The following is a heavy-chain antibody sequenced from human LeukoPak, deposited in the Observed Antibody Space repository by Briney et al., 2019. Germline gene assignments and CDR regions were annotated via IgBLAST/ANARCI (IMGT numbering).Heavy chain of an antibody. CDR3: AKDRYSRGWYGDPTALFDY. J-gene: IGHJ4*02. CDR1: GFTFSSYA. D-gene: IGHD6-19*01. Sequence: PGGSLRLSCAASGFTFSSYAMSWVRQAPGKGLEWVSAISGSGSSTYYADSVKGRFTISRDNSKNTLYLQMNSLRAEDTAVYYCAKDRYSRGWYGDPTALFDYWGQGTLVTVSS. V-gene: IGHV3-23*01. CDR2: ISGSGSST.